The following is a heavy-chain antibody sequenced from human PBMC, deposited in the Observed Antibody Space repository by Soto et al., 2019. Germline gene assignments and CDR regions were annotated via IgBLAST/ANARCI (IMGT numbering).Heavy chain of an antibody. J-gene: IGHJ4*02. D-gene: IGHD2-21*02. Sequence: QAQLVQSGAEVKKPGASVKVSCEASGYTFTSYYMHWVRQAPGQGLEWMGWINPNSGDTKYAQKFRGRVTMTRDTSITTVYMEVKMLTSDDTAVYYCARQLAYCGGDCFTEPVDYWGQGTLVTVSS. CDR1: GYTFTSYY. CDR3: ARQLAYCGGDCFTEPVDY. V-gene: IGHV1-2*02. CDR2: INPNSGDT.